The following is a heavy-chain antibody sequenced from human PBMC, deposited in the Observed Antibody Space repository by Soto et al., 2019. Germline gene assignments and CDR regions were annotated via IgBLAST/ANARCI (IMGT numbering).Heavy chain of an antibody. Sequence: GGSLRLSCSASGFIFSSYVMHWVRQAPGKGLEYVSAIRSNGGTTYYADSVKGRFTISRDNSKNTLYLQMTSLRAEDTAVYYCSRGEFLSSGGFFDYWGQGTLVTVSS. CDR1: GFIFSSYV. D-gene: IGHD3-16*01. CDR2: IRSNGGTT. V-gene: IGHV3-64D*06. J-gene: IGHJ4*02. CDR3: SRGEFLSSGGFFDY.